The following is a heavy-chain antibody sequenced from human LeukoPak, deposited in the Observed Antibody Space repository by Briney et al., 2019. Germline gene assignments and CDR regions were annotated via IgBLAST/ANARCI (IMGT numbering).Heavy chain of an antibody. CDR3: ARGRSVATIYYFDY. V-gene: IGHV1-2*02. CDR1: GYTFTGYY. D-gene: IGHD5-12*01. Sequence: ASVKVSCKASGYTFTGYYMHWVRQAPGQGLEWMGWINPNSGGTNYAQKLQGRVTMTRDTSISTAYMELSRLRSDDTAVYYCARGRSVATIYYFDYWGQGTLVTVSS. J-gene: IGHJ4*02. CDR2: INPNSGGT.